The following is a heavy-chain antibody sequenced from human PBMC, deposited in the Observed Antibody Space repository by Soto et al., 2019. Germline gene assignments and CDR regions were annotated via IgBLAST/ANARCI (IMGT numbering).Heavy chain of an antibody. D-gene: IGHD3-22*01. V-gene: IGHV4-34*01. CDR2: INHSGST. J-gene: IGHJ4*02. Sequence: SETLSLTCAVYGGSFSGYYWSWIRQPPGKGLEWIGEINHSGSTNYNPSLKSRVTISVDTSKNQFSLKLSSVTPADTAVYYCARLSAAYDSSGPPFDYWGQGTLVTVSS. CDR3: ARLSAAYDSSGPPFDY. CDR1: GGSFSGYY.